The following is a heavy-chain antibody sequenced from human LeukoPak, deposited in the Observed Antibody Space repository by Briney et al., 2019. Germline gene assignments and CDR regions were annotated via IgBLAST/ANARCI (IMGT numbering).Heavy chain of an antibody. J-gene: IGHJ4*02. V-gene: IGHV3-9*03. CDR1: GFTFEDYA. D-gene: IGHD1-26*01. CDR2: ISWNSGSI. CDR3: AKGGSYYELDY. Sequence: GRSLRLSCVASGFTFEDYAMHWVRQAPGKGLEWVSGISWNSGSIGYADSVKGRFTISRDNAKNSLYVQMNSLRAEDMALYYCAKGGSYYELDYWGQGTLATVSS.